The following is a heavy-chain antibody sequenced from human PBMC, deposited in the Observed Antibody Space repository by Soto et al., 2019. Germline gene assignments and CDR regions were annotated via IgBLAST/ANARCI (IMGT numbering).Heavy chain of an antibody. V-gene: IGHV3-74*01. CDR1: GITFTTFSSYW. D-gene: IGHD3-10*01. CDR2: INGDGSRA. Sequence: EVQLVQSGGGLVQPGGSLRLSCAASGITFTTFSSYWMHWVRQTPGQGLVWVSRINGDGSRATYADSVKGRFTISSDNAQNTLYLQMDSLRAEDTDMYYYATSGVDSHFYFDCWGQGTPDTVSS. CDR3: ATSGVDSHFYFDC. J-gene: IGHJ4*02.